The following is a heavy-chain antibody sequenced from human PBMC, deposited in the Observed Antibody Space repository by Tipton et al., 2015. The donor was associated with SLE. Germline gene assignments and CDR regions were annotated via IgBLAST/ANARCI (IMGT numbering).Heavy chain of an antibody. CDR2: IYYSGST. V-gene: IGHV4-31*03. D-gene: IGHD4-23*01. CDR1: GDSISSGTYY. J-gene: IGHJ3*01. Sequence: TLSLTCTVSGDSISSGTYYWNWIRQHPGKGLEWIGYIYYSGSTYYNPSLKSRVSISVDTSKNQFSLTVNSVTAADTAVYYCARGGFRWSDAFDFWGHGTMVTVS. CDR3: ARGGFRWSDAFDF.